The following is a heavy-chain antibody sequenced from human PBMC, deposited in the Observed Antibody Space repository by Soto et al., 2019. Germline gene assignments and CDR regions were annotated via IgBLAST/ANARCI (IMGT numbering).Heavy chain of an antibody. CDR1: GFTFSSYS. J-gene: IGHJ5*02. V-gene: IGHV3-21*01. D-gene: IGHD5-18*01. Sequence: PGGSPRLSWAASGFTFSSYSMNWVLQAPGKGLEWVSSISSSSSYIYYADSVKGRFTIPRDNAKNSLYLQMNSLRAEDTAVYYCARSPINHSPINQLWPLNWFDPWGQGTLVTVSS. CDR2: ISSSSSYI. CDR3: ARSPINHSPINQLWPLNWFDP.